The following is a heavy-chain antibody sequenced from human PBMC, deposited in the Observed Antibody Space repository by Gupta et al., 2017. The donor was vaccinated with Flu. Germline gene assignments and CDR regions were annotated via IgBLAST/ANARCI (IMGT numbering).Heavy chain of an antibody. CDR3: ARNRGWEQFDY. J-gene: IGHJ4*02. Sequence: EVQLLESGGGLVQPGGSLILSCAASGFTFSNFWMNWVRQAPGKGLEWVANINQDGTKKNYVDSVKGRFTVSRDSAKNSLYLQMDSLRAEDTAVYYCARNRGWEQFDYWGQGTLVTVSS. CDR1: GFTFSNFW. V-gene: IGHV3-7*01. CDR2: INQDGTKK. D-gene: IGHD5-24*01.